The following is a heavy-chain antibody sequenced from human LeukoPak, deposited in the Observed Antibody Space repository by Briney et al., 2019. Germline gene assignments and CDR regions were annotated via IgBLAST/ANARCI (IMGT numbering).Heavy chain of an antibody. V-gene: IGHV3-33*01. J-gene: IGHJ3*02. CDR3: AILQGGLRLGDLSLYRDAFDI. Sequence: SGGSLRLSCAASGFTFSNYGIHWVRQAPGKGLEWVAVIWYDGSNKLYADSLKGRFTISRDNSRNTLYLHMNNLRAEDTAVYYCAILQGGLRLGDLSLYRDAFDIWGQGTMVTVSS. D-gene: IGHD3-16*02. CDR1: GFTFSNYG. CDR2: IWYDGSNK.